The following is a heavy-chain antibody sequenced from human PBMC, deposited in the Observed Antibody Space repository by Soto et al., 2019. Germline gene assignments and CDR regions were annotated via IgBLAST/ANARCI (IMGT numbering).Heavy chain of an antibody. CDR2: INPSGGST. J-gene: IGHJ5*02. Sequence: ASVKVSCKASGYTFTSYYMHWVRQAPGQGLEWMGIINPSGGSTSYAQKFQGRVTMTRDTSTSTVYMELSSLRSEDTAVYYCARDKTWGQLVRHWFDPWGQGTLVTVSS. V-gene: IGHV1-46*01. CDR1: GYTFTSYY. D-gene: IGHD3-16*01. CDR3: ARDKTWGQLVRHWFDP.